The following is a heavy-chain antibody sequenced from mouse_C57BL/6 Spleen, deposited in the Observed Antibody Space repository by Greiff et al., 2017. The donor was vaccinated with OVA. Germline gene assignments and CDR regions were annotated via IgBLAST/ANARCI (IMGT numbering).Heavy chain of an antibody. J-gene: IGHJ2*01. V-gene: IGHV1-55*01. CDR1: GYTFTSYW. D-gene: IGHD1-1*01. CDR3: ARITTVVAGGYFDD. CDR2: IYPGSGST. Sequence: QVQLQQPGAELVKPGASVKLSCKASGYTFTSYWITWVKQRPGQGLEWIGDIYPGSGSTNYNEKFKGKATLTVDTSSSTAYMQLSSLTSEDSAVYYCARITTVVAGGYFDDWGKGTTLTVSS.